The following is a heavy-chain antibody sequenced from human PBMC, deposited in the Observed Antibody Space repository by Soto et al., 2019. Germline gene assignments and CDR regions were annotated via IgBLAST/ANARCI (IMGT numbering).Heavy chain of an antibody. CDR3: ARGSGGENYYYYMDV. CDR2: INPNSGGT. CDR1: GYTFTGYY. V-gene: IGHV1-2*04. Sequence: QVQLVQSGAEVKKPGASVKVSCKASGYTFTGYYMHWVRQAPGQGLEWMGWINPNSGGTNYAQKFQGWVTMTRDTSISTAYMELSRLRSDDTAVYYCARGSGGENYYYYMDVWGKGTTVTVSS. J-gene: IGHJ6*03. D-gene: IGHD3-16*01.